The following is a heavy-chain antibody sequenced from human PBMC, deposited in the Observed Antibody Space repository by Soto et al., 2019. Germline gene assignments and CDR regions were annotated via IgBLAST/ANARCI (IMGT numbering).Heavy chain of an antibody. J-gene: IGHJ4*02. CDR1: GYTFTNFG. V-gene: IGHV1-18*01. Sequence: QVQLVPSGAEGKKPGASVKVSCKASGYTFTNFGIRWVRQAPGQGLGWMGWSSAYNGNSNYTQNFQARVTMSTDTSARTAYMELRSLRSDDTAVYYCARGGTRLDYWGQGTLVTVSS. CDR3: ARGGTRLDY. CDR2: SSAYNGNS. D-gene: IGHD3-16*01.